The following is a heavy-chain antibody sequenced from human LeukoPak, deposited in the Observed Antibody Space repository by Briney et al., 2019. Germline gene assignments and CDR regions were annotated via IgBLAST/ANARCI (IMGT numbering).Heavy chain of an antibody. CDR3: ASLGVNYFDY. CDR2: ISGSGGST. CDR1: GFIFSSYA. Sequence: PGGSLRLSCAASGFIFSSYAMSWVRQAPGKGLEWVSGISGSGGSTYYADSVKGRFSISRDNSKNTLYLQMNSLRVEDTAVYYCASLGVNYFDYWGQGTLVTVSS. J-gene: IGHJ4*02. V-gene: IGHV3-23*01. D-gene: IGHD4-23*01.